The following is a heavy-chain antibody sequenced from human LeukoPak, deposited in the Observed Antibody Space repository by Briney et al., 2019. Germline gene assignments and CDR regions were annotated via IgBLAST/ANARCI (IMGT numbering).Heavy chain of an antibody. CDR2: TRNKANSYTT. Sequence: GGSLRLSCAASGFTFNDHYMDWFRQAPGKGLEWVGRTRNKANSYTTEYAASVEGRFTISRDDSKNSLYLRMNSLKTEDTAVYYCARYQLPVRYFDFWGQGTLVTVSS. CDR1: GFTFNDHY. CDR3: ARYQLPVRYFDF. J-gene: IGHJ4*02. V-gene: IGHV3-72*01. D-gene: IGHD2-2*01.